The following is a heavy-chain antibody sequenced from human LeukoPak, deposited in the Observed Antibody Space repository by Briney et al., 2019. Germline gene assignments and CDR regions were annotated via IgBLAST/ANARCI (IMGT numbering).Heavy chain of an antibody. CDR3: ARDQRCSGGSCSEYNWFDP. D-gene: IGHD2-15*01. Sequence: SETLSLTCAVSGGSISSGGYSWSWIRQPPGKGLEWIGYIYYSGSTYYNPSLKSRVTISVDTSKNQFSLKLSSVTAADTAVYYCARDQRCSGGSCSEYNWFDPWCQGTLVTVSS. CDR2: IYYSGST. CDR1: GGSISSGGYS. V-gene: IGHV4-30-4*07. J-gene: IGHJ5*02.